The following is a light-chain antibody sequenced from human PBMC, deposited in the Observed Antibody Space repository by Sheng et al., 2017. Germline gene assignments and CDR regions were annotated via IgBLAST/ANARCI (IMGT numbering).Light chain of an antibody. V-gene: IGKV3D-15*01. CDR3: QQYNSYILT. CDR1: QSVNSK. Sequence: EIVMTQSPATLSVSPGERATLSCRASQSVNSKLAWYQQKPGQPPRLLIYGASSRATGIPDRFSGSGSGTEFTLTISSLQPDDFATYYCQQYNSYILTFGGGTKVEIK. J-gene: IGKJ4*01. CDR2: GAS.